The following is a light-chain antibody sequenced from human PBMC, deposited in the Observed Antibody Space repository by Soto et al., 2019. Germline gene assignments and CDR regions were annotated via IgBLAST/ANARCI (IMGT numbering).Light chain of an antibody. Sequence: DIVMTQSPDSLAVSLGEMATFNCKSSQSVFSSSNYRNYLAWYQQKPRQSPELLIYWASTRESGVPDRFSGSGSGTDFTLTISNLQAEDVAVYYCQQYYSSPPTFGQGTKVEIK. CDR1: QSVFSSSNYRNY. CDR3: QQYYSSPPT. CDR2: WAS. J-gene: IGKJ1*01. V-gene: IGKV4-1*01.